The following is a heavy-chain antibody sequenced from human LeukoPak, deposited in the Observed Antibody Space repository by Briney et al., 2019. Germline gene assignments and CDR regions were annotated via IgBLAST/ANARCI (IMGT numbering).Heavy chain of an antibody. CDR2: INPNSGGT. CDR1: GYTLTGYY. J-gene: IGHJ4*02. D-gene: IGHD3-22*01. Sequence: ASVKVSCKASGYTLTGYYMHWVRQAPGQGLEWMGWINPNSGGTNYAQKFQGRVTMTRDASISTAYMELSRLRSDDTAVYYCARERSMIPLDYWGQGTLVTVSS. CDR3: ARERSMIPLDY. V-gene: IGHV1-2*02.